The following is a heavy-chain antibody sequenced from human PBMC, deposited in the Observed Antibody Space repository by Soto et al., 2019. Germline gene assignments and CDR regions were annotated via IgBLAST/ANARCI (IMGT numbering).Heavy chain of an antibody. D-gene: IGHD3-10*02. CDR1: GGSISSSSYY. CDR2: IYYSGST. J-gene: IGHJ5*02. V-gene: IGHV4-39*01. CDR3: YVLIWSGARP. Sequence: SETLSLTCTVSGGSISSSSYYWGWIRQPPGKGLEWIGSIYYSGSTYYNPSLKRRVTISVDTSKNQFSLKLSSVTAADTAVYYCYVLIWSGARPWGQGTLVTVSS.